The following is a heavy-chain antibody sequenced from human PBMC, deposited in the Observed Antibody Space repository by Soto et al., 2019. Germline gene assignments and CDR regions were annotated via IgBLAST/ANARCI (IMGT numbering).Heavy chain of an antibody. CDR3: ARDQPDLLTGYYSPVGWFDP. CDR1: GGSISSGRYY. D-gene: IGHD3-9*01. Sequence: QVQLQESGPGLVNPSQTLSLTCTVSGGSISSGRYYWSWIRQHPGKGLEWIGYIYYSWTAYYNPSLESRVTISLDTSKNQFSLRLSSVTAADTAVYYCARDQPDLLTGYYSPVGWFDPWGQGTLVTVSS. V-gene: IGHV4-31*03. CDR2: IYYSWTA. J-gene: IGHJ5*02.